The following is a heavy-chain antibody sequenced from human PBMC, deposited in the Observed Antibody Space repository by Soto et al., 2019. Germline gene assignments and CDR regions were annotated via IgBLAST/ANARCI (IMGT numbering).Heavy chain of an antibody. CDR3: AREFVEGIAAAGTWTEYFQH. J-gene: IGHJ1*01. Sequence: QVQLVQSGAEVKKPGASVKVSCKASGYTFTSYYMHWVRQAPGQGLEWMGIINPSGGSTSYAQKFQGRVTMTRDTSTSTVYMELSSLRSEDTAVYYCAREFVEGIAAAGTWTEYFQHWGQGTLVTVSS. V-gene: IGHV1-46*01. CDR2: INPSGGST. D-gene: IGHD6-13*01. CDR1: GYTFTSYY.